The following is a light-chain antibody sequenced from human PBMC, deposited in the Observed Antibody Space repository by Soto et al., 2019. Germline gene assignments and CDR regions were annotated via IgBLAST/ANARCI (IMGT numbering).Light chain of an antibody. CDR1: QSVSSTS. CDR2: GAS. J-gene: IGKJ2*01. Sequence: EIVLTQSPGTLSLSPGERATLSCRASQSVSSTSLAWYQQKPGRAPRLLIYGASSRATGVPDRFTGSGSGTDFTLTISKLEPADFAVYYCQQYGSSPRTFCRGTKLEIK. CDR3: QQYGSSPRT. V-gene: IGKV3-20*01.